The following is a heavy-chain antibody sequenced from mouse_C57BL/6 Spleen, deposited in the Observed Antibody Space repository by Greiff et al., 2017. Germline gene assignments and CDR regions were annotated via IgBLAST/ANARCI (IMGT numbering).Heavy chain of an antibody. Sequence: EVQLVESGGGLVKPGGSLKLSCAASGFTFSSYAMSWVRQTPEKRLEWVATISDGGSYTNYPDNVKGRFTISRDNAKNNLYLQMSHLKSEDTAMYYCARDPGSFDYWGQGTTLTVSS. J-gene: IGHJ2*01. CDR1: GFTFSSYA. V-gene: IGHV5-4*01. CDR2: ISDGGSYT. CDR3: ARDPGSFDY.